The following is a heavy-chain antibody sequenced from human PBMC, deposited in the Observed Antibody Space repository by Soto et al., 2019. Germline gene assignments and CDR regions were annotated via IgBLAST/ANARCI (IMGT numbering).Heavy chain of an antibody. D-gene: IGHD2-2*01. CDR3: AADRAYCSSTSCYDAFDI. Sequence: QMQLVQSGPEVKKPGTSVKVSCKASGFTFTSSAMQWVRQARGQRLEWIGWIVVGSGNTNYAQKFQERVTITRDMSTSTAYMELSSLRSEDTAVYYCAADRAYCSSTSCYDAFDIWGQGTMVTVSS. J-gene: IGHJ3*02. V-gene: IGHV1-58*02. CDR2: IVVGSGNT. CDR1: GFTFTSSA.